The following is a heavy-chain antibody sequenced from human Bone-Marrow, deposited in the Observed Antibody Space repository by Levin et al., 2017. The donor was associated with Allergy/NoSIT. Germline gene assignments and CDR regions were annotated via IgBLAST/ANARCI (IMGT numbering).Heavy chain of an antibody. J-gene: IGHJ4*02. CDR2: IIPILNIA. Sequence: SVKDSCKASTGTFSSSTITWVRQAPGQGLEWMGRIIPILNIANSAQRFHGRVTITADKSTNTAYMELSSLTSEDTAVYYCARDSDAYASGNPYWGQGTLVTVSS. D-gene: IGHD3-10*01. CDR3: ARDSDAYASGNPY. V-gene: IGHV1-69*04. CDR1: TGTFSSST.